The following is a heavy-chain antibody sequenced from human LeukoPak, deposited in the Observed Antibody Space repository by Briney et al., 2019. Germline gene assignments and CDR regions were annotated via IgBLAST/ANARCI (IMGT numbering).Heavy chain of an antibody. CDR3: TSLAYSSSSGLDY. D-gene: IGHD6-6*01. Sequence: AGGSLRLSCAAYGFTFSGSAMHWVRQASGKGLEWVGRIRSKANSYATAYAASVKGRFTISRDDSKNTAYLQMNSLKTEDTAVYYCTSLAYSSSSGLDYWGQGTPVTVSS. CDR1: GFTFSGSA. J-gene: IGHJ4*02. CDR2: IRSKANSYAT. V-gene: IGHV3-73*01.